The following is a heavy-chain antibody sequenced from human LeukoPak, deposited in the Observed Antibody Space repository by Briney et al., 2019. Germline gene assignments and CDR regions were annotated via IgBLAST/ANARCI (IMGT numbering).Heavy chain of an antibody. Sequence: SETLSLTCTVSGGSISSYDWSWIRQPAGKGLEWIGRIYTSGSTNYNPSLKSRVTMSVDTSKNQFSLKLSSVTAADTAVYYCATPYCGTISCLDVFDIWGQGTMVTVSS. D-gene: IGHD2-21*01. CDR3: ATPYCGTISCLDVFDI. J-gene: IGHJ3*02. CDR1: GGSISSYD. CDR2: IYTSGST. V-gene: IGHV4-4*07.